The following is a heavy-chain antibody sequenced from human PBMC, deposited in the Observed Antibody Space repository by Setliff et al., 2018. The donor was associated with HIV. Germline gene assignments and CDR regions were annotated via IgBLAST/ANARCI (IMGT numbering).Heavy chain of an antibody. CDR2: ISAYKGKT. V-gene: IGHV1-18*01. D-gene: IGHD6-13*01. Sequence: ASVKVSCKASGYTFTSYGISWVRQAPGQGLEWMGWISAYKGKTNYAQKFQGRLTITRDTSANTAYMELSNLRSEDTAVYYCVRRATAAEVFDYWGQGTLVTVSS. CDR3: VRRATAAEVFDY. J-gene: IGHJ4*02. CDR1: GYTFTSYG.